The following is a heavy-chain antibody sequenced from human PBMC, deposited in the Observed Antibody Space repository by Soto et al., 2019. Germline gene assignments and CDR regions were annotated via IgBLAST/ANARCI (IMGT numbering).Heavy chain of an antibody. CDR1: GFTFSDFY. CDR3: ARGHYGMDV. Sequence: QVQLVESGGGLVKPGGSLRLSCAASGFTFSDFYMTWIRQAPGKGLEWISYISTTNSYRDYADSVKGRFTISRDNAKNSLYLQMNSLRAEDTAVYYCARGHYGMDVWGQGTTGTVSS. CDR2: ISTTNSYR. V-gene: IGHV3-11*05. J-gene: IGHJ6*02.